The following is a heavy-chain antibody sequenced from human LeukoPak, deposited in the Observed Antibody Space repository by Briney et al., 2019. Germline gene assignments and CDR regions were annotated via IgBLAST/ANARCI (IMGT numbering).Heavy chain of an antibody. CDR3: ASDAGMVGATTTDY. CDR1: GGTFSSYA. D-gene: IGHD1-26*01. V-gene: IGHV1-69*13. CDR2: IIPIFGTA. Sequence: GASVNVSCKASGGTFSSYAISWVRQAPGQGLEWMGGIIPIFGTANYAQKFQGRVTITADESTSTAYMELSSLRSEDTAVYYCASDAGMVGATTTDYWGQGTLVTVSS. J-gene: IGHJ4*02.